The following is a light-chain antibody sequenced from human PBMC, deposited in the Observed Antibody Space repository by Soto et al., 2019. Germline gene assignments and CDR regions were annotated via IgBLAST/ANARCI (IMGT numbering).Light chain of an antibody. Sequence: QSVLTQPPSASGTPGQRVTISCSGSSSNIESNYVYWYQQLPGTAPKLLIDRNNQRPSGVPDRFSGPKAGTSASLAIRGLRAEDEADYYCSAWDDSLSGVVFGGGTKLTVL. V-gene: IGLV1-47*01. J-gene: IGLJ2*01. CDR1: SSNIESNY. CDR3: SAWDDSLSGVV. CDR2: RNN.